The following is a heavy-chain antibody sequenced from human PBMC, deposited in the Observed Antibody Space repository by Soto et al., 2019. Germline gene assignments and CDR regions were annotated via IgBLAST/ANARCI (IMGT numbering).Heavy chain of an antibody. V-gene: IGHV3-30-3*01. D-gene: IGHD6-19*01. Sequence: GGSLRLSCAASGFTFSSYAMHWVRQAPGKGLEWVAVISYDGSNKYYADSVKGRFTISRDNSKNTLYLQMNSLRAEDTAVYYCARDRGSGWYNYYYGMDVWGQGTTVTVS. CDR1: GFTFSSYA. J-gene: IGHJ6*02. CDR3: ARDRGSGWYNYYYGMDV. CDR2: ISYDGSNK.